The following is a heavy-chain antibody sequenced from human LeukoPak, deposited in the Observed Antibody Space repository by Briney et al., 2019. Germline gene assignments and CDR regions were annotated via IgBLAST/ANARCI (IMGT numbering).Heavy chain of an antibody. CDR2: ICYDGSNK. CDR3: AKEDRRYCSGGSCYVDY. J-gene: IGHJ4*02. D-gene: IGHD2-15*01. Sequence: GGSLRLSCAASGFTFSSYGMHWVRQAPGKGLEGVAGICYDGSNKYYADSVKGRFTISRDNSKTTLYLQMNSLRAEDTAVYYCAKEDRRYCSGGSCYVDYWGQGTLVTVSS. CDR1: GFTFSSYG. V-gene: IGHV3-30*02.